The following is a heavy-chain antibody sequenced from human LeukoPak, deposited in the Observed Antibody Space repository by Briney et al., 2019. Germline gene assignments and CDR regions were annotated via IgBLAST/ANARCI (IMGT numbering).Heavy chain of an antibody. J-gene: IGHJ5*02. V-gene: IGHV1-18*01. Sequence: ASVKVSCKASGYTFTSYDINWVRQATGQGLEWMGWISAYNGNTNYAQKLQGRVTMTTDTSTSTAYMELRSLRSDDTAVYYCARVDSIRGGFDPWGQGTLVTVSS. CDR3: ARVDSIRGGFDP. CDR1: GYTFTSYD. D-gene: IGHD3-10*01. CDR2: ISAYNGNT.